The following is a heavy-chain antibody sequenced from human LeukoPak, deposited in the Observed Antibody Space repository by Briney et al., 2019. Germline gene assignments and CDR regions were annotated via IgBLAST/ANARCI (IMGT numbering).Heavy chain of an antibody. Sequence: PSDTLSLTCGVFGESFNGFYWSWLRQSPGKSLEWIGGIIHTGRTLYNPSLTGRVTVSVDTSKNQFSLRLESLTAADTAIYYCARGRNGALALIRGIKRTSYFDFWDQGALVTVSS. CDR2: IIHTGRT. CDR1: GESFNGFY. CDR3: ARGRNGALALIRGIKRTSYFDF. V-gene: IGHV4-34*01. D-gene: IGHD3-10*01. J-gene: IGHJ4*02.